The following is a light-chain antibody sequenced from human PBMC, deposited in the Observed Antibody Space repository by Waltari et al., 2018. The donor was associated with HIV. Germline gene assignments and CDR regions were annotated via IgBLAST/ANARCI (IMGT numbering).Light chain of an antibody. Sequence: QSALPQPRSVSGSPGQSVTISCAGTSSDVGDSTYVSWYRQNPGKVPKLMIYDVSKRPSGVPDRFSGSRSGNTASLTISGLQAEDEADYFCCSYAGNYSYVFGSGSGVTVL. CDR2: DVS. V-gene: IGLV2-11*01. CDR3: CSYAGNYSYV. J-gene: IGLJ1*01. CDR1: SSDVGDSTY.